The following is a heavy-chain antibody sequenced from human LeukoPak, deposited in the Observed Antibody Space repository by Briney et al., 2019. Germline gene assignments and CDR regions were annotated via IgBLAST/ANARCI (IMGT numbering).Heavy chain of an antibody. D-gene: IGHD6-13*01. CDR1: GDPTSSDRYY. J-gene: IGHJ4*02. V-gene: IGHV4-61*01. CDR3: ARDLIAAAGTAFFDY. Sequence: SETLSLTCTVSGDPTSSDRYYGGWVRQPPGKGLEWIGYIYYSGSTNYNPSLKSRVTISVDTSKNQFSLKLSSVTAADTAVYYCARDLIAAAGTAFFDYWGQGTLVTVSS. CDR2: IYYSGST.